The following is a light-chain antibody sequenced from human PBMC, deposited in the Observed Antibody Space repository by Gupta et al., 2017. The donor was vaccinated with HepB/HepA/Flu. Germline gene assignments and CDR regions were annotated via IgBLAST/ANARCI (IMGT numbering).Light chain of an antibody. CDR1: SLSSYY. CDR2: GKN. J-gene: IGLJ2*01. V-gene: IGLV3-19*01. CDR3: SSRDSSGNHVV. Sequence: SSELTHDPAVSVALGQTVRITCQGDSLSSYYASWYQQKPGQAPVLVIYGKNNRPSGIPDRFSGSSSGNTVSLTITGAQAEDEADYYCSSRDSSGNHVVFGGGTKLTVL.